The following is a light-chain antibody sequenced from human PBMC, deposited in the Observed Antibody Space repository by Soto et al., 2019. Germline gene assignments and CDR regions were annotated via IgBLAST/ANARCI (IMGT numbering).Light chain of an antibody. CDR1: QSIYSW. CDR3: QQHNNYRT. V-gene: IGKV1-5*03. Sequence: DIQLTQSPSTLSASVGDRVTITCRASQSIYSWLAWYQQKPGRAPKLVLYKASSLESGVTSRFSGSGSETEFTLTISSLQPDDFATYYCQQHNNYRTFGQGTNVEIK. J-gene: IGKJ1*01. CDR2: KAS.